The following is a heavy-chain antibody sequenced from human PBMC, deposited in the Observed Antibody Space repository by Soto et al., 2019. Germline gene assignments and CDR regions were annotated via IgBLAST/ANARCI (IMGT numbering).Heavy chain of an antibody. J-gene: IGHJ4*02. CDR3: ARARIAVAGTGIDY. Sequence: QVQLQESGPGLVKPSETLSLTCTVSGGSVSSGSYYWSWIRQPPGKGLEWIGYIYYSGSTNYNPSLKSRVTISVDTSKNQFALKLSSVTAADTAVYYCARARIAVAGTGIDYWGQGTLVTVSS. V-gene: IGHV4-61*01. CDR2: IYYSGST. CDR1: GGSVSSGSYY. D-gene: IGHD6-19*01.